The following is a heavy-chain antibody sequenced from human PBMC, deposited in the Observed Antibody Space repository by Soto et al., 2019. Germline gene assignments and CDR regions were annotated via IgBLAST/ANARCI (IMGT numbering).Heavy chain of an antibody. CDR3: ARSVLLWFEEISHYSGMDV. CDR2: IYWDDDK. Sequence: SGPTLVNPTQTLTLTCTFSGFSLSTSGVGVGWIRQPPGKALEWLALIYWDDDKRYSPSLKSRLTITKDTSKNQVVLTMTNIVPVDTATYYCARSVLLWFEEISHYSGMDVWGQGT. V-gene: IGHV2-5*02. J-gene: IGHJ6*02. D-gene: IGHD3-10*01. CDR1: GFSLSTSGVG.